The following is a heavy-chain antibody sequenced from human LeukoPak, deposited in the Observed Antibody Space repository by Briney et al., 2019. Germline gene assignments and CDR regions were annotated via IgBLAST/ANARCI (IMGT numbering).Heavy chain of an antibody. J-gene: IGHJ6*03. V-gene: IGHV4-4*07. CDR1: GGSISSYY. Sequence: SETLSLTCTVSGGSISSYYWSWIRQPAGKGLEWIGRIYTSGSTNYNPSLKSRVTMSVDTSKNQFSLKLSSVTAADTAVYYCAREVRDGYNSYYYYMDVWGKGTTVTVSS. CDR3: AREVRDGYNSYYYYMDV. CDR2: IYTSGST. D-gene: IGHD5-24*01.